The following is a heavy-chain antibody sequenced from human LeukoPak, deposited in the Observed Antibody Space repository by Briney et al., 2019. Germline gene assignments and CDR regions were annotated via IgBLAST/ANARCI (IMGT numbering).Heavy chain of an antibody. CDR1: GFTFSSYA. D-gene: IGHD3-9*01. J-gene: IGHJ4*02. CDR3: ARAGNHYDILTGYLDY. Sequence: GGSLRLSCAASGFTFSSYAMHWVRQAPGKGLEWVAVISYDGSNKYYADSVKGRFTISRDNSKNTLYLQMNSLRAEDTAVYYCARAGNHYDILTGYLDYWGQGTLVTVSS. V-gene: IGHV3-30-3*01. CDR2: ISYDGSNK.